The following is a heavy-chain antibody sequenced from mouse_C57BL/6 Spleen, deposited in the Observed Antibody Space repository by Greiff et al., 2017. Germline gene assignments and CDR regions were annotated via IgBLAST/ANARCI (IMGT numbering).Heavy chain of an antibody. D-gene: IGHD1-1*01. CDR1: GFTFSSYA. V-gene: IGHV5-4*03. Sequence: EVKVVESGGGLVKPGGSLKLSCAASGFTFSSYAMSWVRQTPEKRLEWVATISDGGSYTYYPDNVKGRFTISRYNAKNNLYLQMSHLKSEDTAMYSCARDGTRYFAVWGTGTTVTVSS. J-gene: IGHJ1*03. CDR2: ISDGGSYT. CDR3: ARDGTRYFAV.